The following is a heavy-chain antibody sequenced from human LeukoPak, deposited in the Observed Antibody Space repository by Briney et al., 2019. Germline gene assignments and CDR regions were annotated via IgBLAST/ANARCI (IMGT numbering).Heavy chain of an antibody. Sequence: ASVKLSCKASGYTFTIYGSSWGRQAPGQGREWMGWISAYNGNTNYAQKLQGRVTMTTDTSTSTAYMELRSLRSADTAVYYCARYYYLAPDYWGQGTLVTVSS. D-gene: IGHD2/OR15-2a*01. J-gene: IGHJ4*02. CDR1: GYTFTIYG. CDR3: ARYYYLAPDY. CDR2: ISAYNGNT. V-gene: IGHV1-18*01.